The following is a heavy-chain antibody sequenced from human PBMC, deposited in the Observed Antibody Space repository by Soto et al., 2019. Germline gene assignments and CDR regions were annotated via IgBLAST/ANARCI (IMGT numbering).Heavy chain of an antibody. CDR3: AKGGAIVAAGTRVYRYNAMDV. CDR1: RYTFTGYY. Sequence: ASVKVSFKASRYTFTGYYVHWVRQAPGQGLEWMGWINPNSGDTYLAQRFQGRVTMKRDTSIGTAYMELRGLTSNDTAEYYCAKGGAIVAAGTRVYRYNAMDVWGKGTTVTVSS. D-gene: IGHD1-26*01. V-gene: IGHV1-2*02. J-gene: IGHJ6*04. CDR2: INPNSGDT.